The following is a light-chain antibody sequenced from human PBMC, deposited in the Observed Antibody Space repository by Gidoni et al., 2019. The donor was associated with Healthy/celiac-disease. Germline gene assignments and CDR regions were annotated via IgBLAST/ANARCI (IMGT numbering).Light chain of an antibody. CDR1: QSLLHSNGYNY. Sequence: DIVMTQSPLSLPVTPGEPASISCRSNQSLLHSNGYNYLDWYLQKPGQSPQLLIYLGSNRASGVPDRFSGSGSGTDFTLKISRVEAEDVGVYYCMQALQTPKYTFGQGTKLEIK. V-gene: IGKV2-28*01. CDR2: LGS. J-gene: IGKJ2*01. CDR3: MQALQTPKYT.